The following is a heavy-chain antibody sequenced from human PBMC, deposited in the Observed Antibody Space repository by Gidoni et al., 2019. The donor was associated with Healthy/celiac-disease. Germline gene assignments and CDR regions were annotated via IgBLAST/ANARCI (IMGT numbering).Heavy chain of an antibody. CDR3: AKSPRRTVTTAWNPPPDY. Sequence: EVQLLESGGGLVQPGGSLRLSCAASGFTFSSYAMSWFRQAPGKGQGWVRQAPGKGVGWCSAISGCGGSTYDADSVKGRFTISRDNSQNTLYLQMNSLRAEDTAVYYCAKSPRRTVTTAWNPPPDYWGQGTLVTVSS. CDR2: ISGCGGST. CDR1: GFTFSSYA. D-gene: IGHD4-17*01. V-gene: IGHV3-23*01. J-gene: IGHJ4*02.